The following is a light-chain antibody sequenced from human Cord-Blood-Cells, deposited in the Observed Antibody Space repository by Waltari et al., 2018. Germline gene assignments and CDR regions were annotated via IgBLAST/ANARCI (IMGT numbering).Light chain of an antibody. CDR3: AAWDDSLNVYV. CDR2: SNN. J-gene: IGLJ1*01. V-gene: IGLV1-44*01. CDR1: ISNFGSKT. Sequence: QSVLTQLPSAYGTPGQRHSNSCSGSISNFGSKTANWYQQLPGPAPTHLIYSNNHRPSGVRDRFSGSKSGTSASLAISRLQSEDEADYYCAAWDDSLNVYVFGTGTKVNVL.